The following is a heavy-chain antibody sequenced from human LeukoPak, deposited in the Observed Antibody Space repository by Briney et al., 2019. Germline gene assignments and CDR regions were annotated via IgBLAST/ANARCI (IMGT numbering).Heavy chain of an antibody. CDR3: AKETGYSSGWNYMDV. CDR1: GFTFSSYA. D-gene: IGHD6-19*01. J-gene: IGHJ6*03. V-gene: IGHV3-23*01. Sequence: GGSLRLSCAASGFTFSSYAMSWVRQAPGKGLEWVSAISGSGDSTYYADSVKGRFTISRDNSKNTLYLQMNSLRAEDTAVYYCAKETGYSSGWNYMDVWGKGTTVTVSS. CDR2: ISGSGDST.